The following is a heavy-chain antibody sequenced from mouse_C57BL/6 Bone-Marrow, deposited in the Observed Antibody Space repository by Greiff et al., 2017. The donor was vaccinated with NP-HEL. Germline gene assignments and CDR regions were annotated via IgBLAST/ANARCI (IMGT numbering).Heavy chain of an antibody. J-gene: IGHJ2*01. CDR2: IDPSDSYT. CDR3: ARNYYGDY. Sequence: VKLQESGAELVMPGASVKLSCKASGYTFTSYWMHWVKQRPGQGLEWIGEIDPSDSYTHYNQKFKGKSTLTVDKSSSTAYMQLRSLTSEDAAVYYCARNYYGDYWGQGTTLTVSS. CDR1: GYTFTSYW. V-gene: IGHV1-69*01.